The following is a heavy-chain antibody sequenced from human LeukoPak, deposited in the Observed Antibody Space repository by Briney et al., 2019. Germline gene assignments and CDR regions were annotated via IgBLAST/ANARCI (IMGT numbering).Heavy chain of an antibody. CDR3: ATGLWFGELSSFDY. D-gene: IGHD3-10*01. CDR1: GYTLTELS. J-gene: IGHJ4*02. Sequence: GASVKVSCKVSGYTLTELSMHWVRQAPGKGREWMGGFDPEDGDTIYAQKFQGRVTMTEDTSTDTAYMELSSLRSEDTAVYYCATGLWFGELSSFDYWGQGTLVTVSS. V-gene: IGHV1-24*01. CDR2: FDPEDGDT.